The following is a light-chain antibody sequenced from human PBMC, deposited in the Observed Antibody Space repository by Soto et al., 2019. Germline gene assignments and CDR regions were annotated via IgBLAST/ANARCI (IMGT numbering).Light chain of an antibody. Sequence: MVLAQSPGNLSLSPGERATLSCGASQTVTSRSLAWLQQKPGQAPRLLIYGASNRANGIPDRFSGSGSGTDFTLTISRLEAEDVAVYHCQQYGNPPWPFGLRTKVAIK. J-gene: IGKJ1*01. CDR1: QTVTSRS. V-gene: IGKV3-20*01. CDR3: QQYGNPPWP. CDR2: GAS.